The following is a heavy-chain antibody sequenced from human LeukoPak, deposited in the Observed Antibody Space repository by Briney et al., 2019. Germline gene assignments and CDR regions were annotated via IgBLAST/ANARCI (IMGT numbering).Heavy chain of an antibody. Sequence: PSETLSLTCTVSGGSISSYYWSWIRQPAGKGLEWIGRIYTSGSTNYNPSLKSRVTMSVDTSKSHFSLELSSVTAADTAVYYCARDSGYSYGYGTFDYWGQGTLVTVSS. D-gene: IGHD5-18*01. V-gene: IGHV4-4*07. CDR1: GGSISSYY. CDR2: IYTSGST. CDR3: ARDSGYSYGYGTFDY. J-gene: IGHJ4*02.